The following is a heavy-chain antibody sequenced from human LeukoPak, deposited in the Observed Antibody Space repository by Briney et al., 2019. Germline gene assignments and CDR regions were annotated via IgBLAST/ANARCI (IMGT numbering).Heavy chain of an antibody. CDR1: GFTFSSYA. Sequence: GGSLRLSCAASGFTFSSYAMSWVRQAPGKGLEWVSANSGSGDSTYYADSVRGRFTIARDNSKNTLYLQMNSLRAEDTAVYYCAKANLYDILTGYYNFNLWGQGTLVTVSS. J-gene: IGHJ5*02. CDR3: AKANLYDILTGYYNFNL. V-gene: IGHV3-23*01. CDR2: NSGSGDST. D-gene: IGHD3-9*01.